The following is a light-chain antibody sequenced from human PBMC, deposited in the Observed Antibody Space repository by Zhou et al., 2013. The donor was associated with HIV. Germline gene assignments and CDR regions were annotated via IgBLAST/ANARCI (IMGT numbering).Light chain of an antibody. CDR2: RAS. J-gene: IGKJ4*01. CDR3: QQYNRWPPLT. CDR1: QSISSW. Sequence: DIQMTQSPSTLSASVGDRVTITCRASQSISSWLAWYQQKPGKAPKLLIYRASNLESGVPSRFSGSGSGTDFTLTITSLQSEDVAVYYCQQYNRWPPLTFGGGTQVEIK. V-gene: IGKV1-5*03.